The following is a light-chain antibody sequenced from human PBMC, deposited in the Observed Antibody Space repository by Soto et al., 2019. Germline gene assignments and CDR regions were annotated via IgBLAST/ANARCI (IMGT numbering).Light chain of an antibody. CDR3: QHRMNWPLT. J-gene: IGKJ5*01. CDR1: QTVSSY. V-gene: IGKV3-11*01. CDR2: DAS. Sequence: EIVLTQSPATLSLSPGERPTLSCRASQTVSSYLLWYQQKPGQAPRLLIYDASNRASGTQARFSGSGSETDFTLTISSLETEEFAVYDCQHRMNWPLTVGQGTRLEIK.